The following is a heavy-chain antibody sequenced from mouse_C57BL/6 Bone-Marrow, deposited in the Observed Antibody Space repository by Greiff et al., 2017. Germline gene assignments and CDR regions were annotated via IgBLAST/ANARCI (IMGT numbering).Heavy chain of an antibody. J-gene: IGHJ4*01. D-gene: IGHD2-4*01. CDR1: GFTFSDYG. CDR3: ARVIYYDYDDAMDY. V-gene: IGHV5-15*01. Sequence: EVMLVESGGGLVQPGGSLKLSCAASGFTFSDYGMAWVRQAPRKGPVWVAFISNLAYSIYYADTVTGRFTISRENAKNTLYLEMSSLRSEDTAMYYCARVIYYDYDDAMDYWGQGTSVTVSS. CDR2: ISNLAYSI.